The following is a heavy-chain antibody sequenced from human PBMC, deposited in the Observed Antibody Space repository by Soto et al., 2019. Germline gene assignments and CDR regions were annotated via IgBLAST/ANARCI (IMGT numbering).Heavy chain of an antibody. CDR3: VRSQGSSTSLEIYYYYYYGMDV. CDR2: IIPISGTA. Sequence: QVQLVQSGAEVKKPGSSVKVSCKASGGTFSSYAISWVRQAPGQGLEWMGGIIPISGTATYAQKFQGRGTITADESTSTAYMELRSLRSEDTAVYYCVRSQGSSTSLEIYYYYYYGMDVWGQGTTVTVSS. J-gene: IGHJ6*02. D-gene: IGHD2-2*01. CDR1: GGTFSSYA. V-gene: IGHV1-69*01.